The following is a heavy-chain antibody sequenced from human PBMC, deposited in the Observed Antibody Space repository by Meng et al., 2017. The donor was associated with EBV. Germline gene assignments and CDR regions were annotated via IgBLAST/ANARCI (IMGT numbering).Heavy chain of an antibody. V-gene: IGHV1-69*06. Sequence: LVHCVARVMKPGSSVKVSCNASGGTFSSYAIRWVRQAPGQGLEWMGGIIPIFGTANYAQKFQGRVTITADKSTSTAYMELSSLRSEDTAVYYCARAEIAAAGRLDYWGQGTLVTVSS. D-gene: IGHD6-13*01. CDR3: ARAEIAAAGRLDY. J-gene: IGHJ4*02. CDR2: IIPIFGTA. CDR1: GGTFSSYA.